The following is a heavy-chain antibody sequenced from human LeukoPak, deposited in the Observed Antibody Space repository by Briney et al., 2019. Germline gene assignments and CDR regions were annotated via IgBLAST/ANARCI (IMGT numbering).Heavy chain of an antibody. J-gene: IGHJ4*02. D-gene: IGHD3-10*01. CDR1: GGSISSGGYY. CDR2: IYYSGST. CDR3: ARVAFGSGSYFKAATVFDY. Sequence: PSQTLSLTCTVSGGSISSGGYYWSWIRQHPGKGLKWIGYIYYSGSTYYNPSLKSRVTISVDTSKNQFSLKLSSVTAADTAVYYCARVAFGSGSYFKAATVFDYWGQGTLVTVSS. V-gene: IGHV4-31*03.